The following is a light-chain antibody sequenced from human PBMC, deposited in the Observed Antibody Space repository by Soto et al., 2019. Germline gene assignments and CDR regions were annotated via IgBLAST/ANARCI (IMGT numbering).Light chain of an antibody. V-gene: IGLV2-23*01. CDR1: SSDVGTYNL. J-gene: IGLJ3*02. Sequence: QSALTQPASVSGSPGQSITISCTGTSSDVGTYNLVSWYQQHPGKAPKLMIYEGSQRPSGVSNRFSGSKSGNTASLTISGLQAEDEADYHCCSYAGSSTWVFGGGTKVTVI. CDR3: CSYAGSSTWV. CDR2: EGS.